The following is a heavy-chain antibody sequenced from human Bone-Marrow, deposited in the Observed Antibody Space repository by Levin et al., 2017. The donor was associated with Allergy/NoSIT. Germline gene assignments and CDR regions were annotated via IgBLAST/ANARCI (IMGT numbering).Heavy chain of an antibody. D-gene: IGHD3-10*01. V-gene: IGHV4-39*02. Sequence: SGGSLRLSCAVSGGSISRSGSYWNWIRQPPGKGLEWIGSIYYTGTTSYNPSLQSRLTISIGLSQNHFSLQLTSVTAADTAVYYCARRGETYYGSGSYSDWFDPWGQGTLVTVSS. CDR3: ARRGETYYGSGSYSDWFDP. J-gene: IGHJ5*02. CDR1: GGSISRSGSY. CDR2: IYYTGTT.